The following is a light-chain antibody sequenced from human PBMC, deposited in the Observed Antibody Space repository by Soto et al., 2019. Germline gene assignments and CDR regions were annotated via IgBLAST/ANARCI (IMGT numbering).Light chain of an antibody. CDR2: ESS. Sequence: DIQMPQSPSSLSASRGARVTITCRASYSIRSHLNCYQQKPEKTPVLLIYESSSLQSGVPSRFRGNRSGTDFTLSISTLQSVDFATYDVQHSHSAPYSFGQGTQLDIK. J-gene: IGKJ2*03. CDR3: QHSHSAPYS. V-gene: IGKV1-39*01. CDR1: YSIRSH.